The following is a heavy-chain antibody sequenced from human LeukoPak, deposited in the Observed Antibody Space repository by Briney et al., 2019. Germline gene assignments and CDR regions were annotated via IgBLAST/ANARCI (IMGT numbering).Heavy chain of an antibody. CDR3: ARDEARYSSGYYPNWFDP. J-gene: IGHJ5*02. CDR2: ISGYNGYT. Sequence: GASVKVSCKASGYTFTSYGISWVRQAPGQGLEWIGWISGYNGYTHYAHNLQGRVTMTTDTSTSTAYMELRSLRSDNTAVYYCARDEARYSSGYYPNWFDPWGQGTLVTVSS. D-gene: IGHD3-22*01. CDR1: GYTFTSYG. V-gene: IGHV1-18*01.